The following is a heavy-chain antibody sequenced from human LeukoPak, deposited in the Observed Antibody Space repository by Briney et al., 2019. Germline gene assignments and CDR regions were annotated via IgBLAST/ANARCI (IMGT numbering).Heavy chain of an antibody. J-gene: IGHJ4*02. CDR1: GFTFSDYY. Sequence: PGGSLRLSCAASGFTFSDYYMSWIRQAPGKGLEWVSYISSSGSTIYYADSVKGRFTISRDNSQNTLYLQMNSLRAEDTAVYYCARGSTLSPHDYWGQGTLVTVSS. D-gene: IGHD5/OR15-5a*01. CDR3: ARGSTLSPHDY. CDR2: ISSSGSTI. V-gene: IGHV3-11*04.